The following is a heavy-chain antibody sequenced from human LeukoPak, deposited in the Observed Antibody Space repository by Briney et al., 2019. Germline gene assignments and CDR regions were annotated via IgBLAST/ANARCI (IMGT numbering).Heavy chain of an antibody. V-gene: IGHV3-73*01. CDR2: IGSKANTYAT. CDR3: ARGIYSSSPGI. D-gene: IGHD6-13*01. J-gene: IGHJ3*02. CDR1: GFNFSGSN. Sequence: GGSLRLSCAASGFNFSGSNLHWVRQASGQGLEWVGRIGSKANTYATAFAASVKGRFTISRDDSKNTAYLQMNDLKTEDTAVYYCARGIYSSSPGIWGQETMVTVSS.